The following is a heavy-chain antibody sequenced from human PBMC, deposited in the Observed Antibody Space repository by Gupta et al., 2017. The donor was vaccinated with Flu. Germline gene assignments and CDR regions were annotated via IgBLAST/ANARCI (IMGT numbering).Heavy chain of an antibody. CDR2: GGTT. CDR3: VKDAGYGEYAF. D-gene: IGHD4-17*01. V-gene: IGHV3-23*01. Sequence: GGTTSYADSVKGRFTISRDTSKRTLLLQMDSLRAEDTAVYYCVKDAGYGEYAFWGQGTLVTVSS. J-gene: IGHJ1*01.